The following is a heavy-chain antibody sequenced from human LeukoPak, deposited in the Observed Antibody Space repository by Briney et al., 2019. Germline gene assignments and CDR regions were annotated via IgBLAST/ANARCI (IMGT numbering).Heavy chain of an antibody. D-gene: IGHD6-13*01. V-gene: IGHV3-7*03. CDR2: MNPDGSGK. Sequence: GGSLRLSCVTSGFTFSNSWMTWVRQAPGKGLEWVANMNPDGSGKYYVDSVKGRFIVSRDNAKSSLYLQMNSLRVEDTAVYYCARDRHGYFDYWGQGTLVTVSS. J-gene: IGHJ4*02. CDR3: ARDRHGYFDY. CDR1: GFTFSNSW.